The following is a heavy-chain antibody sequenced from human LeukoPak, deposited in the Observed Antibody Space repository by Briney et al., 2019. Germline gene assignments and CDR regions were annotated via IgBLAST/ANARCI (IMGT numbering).Heavy chain of an antibody. Sequence: ASVKVSCKASGYTFTSYYMHWVRQAPGQGLEWMGIINPSGGSTSYAQKFQGRVTMTRDTSTSTVYMELSSLRSEDTAVYYCARDFVTAPAVRGVIITGAGGWFDPWGQGTLVTVSS. J-gene: IGHJ5*02. CDR3: ARDFVTAPAVRGVIITGAGGWFDP. CDR2: INPSGGST. CDR1: GYTFTSYY. D-gene: IGHD3-10*01. V-gene: IGHV1-46*01.